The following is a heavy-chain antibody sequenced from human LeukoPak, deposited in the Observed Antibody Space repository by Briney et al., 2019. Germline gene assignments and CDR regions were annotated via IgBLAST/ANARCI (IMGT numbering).Heavy chain of an antibody. D-gene: IGHD2-8*02. V-gene: IGHV1-46*01. CDR1: GYTFTSYY. J-gene: IGHJ2*01. CDR2: INPSGGST. CDR3: AIGAPTGYWYFDL. Sequence: ASVKVSYKASGYTFTSYYMHWVRQAPGQGLEWMGIINPSGGSTSYAQKFQGRVTMTRDTSTSTVYMELSSLRSEDTAVYYCAIGAPTGYWYFDLWGRGTLVTVSS.